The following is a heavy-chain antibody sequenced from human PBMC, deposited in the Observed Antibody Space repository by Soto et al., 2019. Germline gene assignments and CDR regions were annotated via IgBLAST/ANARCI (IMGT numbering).Heavy chain of an antibody. CDR2: VKSKTDGGSS. CDR1: GFPFSNAW. Sequence: VQLVESGGTLVKPGGSLRLSCVASGFPFSNAWINWVRQVPGKGLEWVGRVKSKTDGGSSDYAAAVKGRFAVSRDDSRNIVYLQMNSLKIEDTGVYYCTTDSRTSLPEIRFDYWGHGTQVTVSS. J-gene: IGHJ4*01. D-gene: IGHD2-8*01. CDR3: TTDSRTSLPEIRFDY. V-gene: IGHV3-15*07.